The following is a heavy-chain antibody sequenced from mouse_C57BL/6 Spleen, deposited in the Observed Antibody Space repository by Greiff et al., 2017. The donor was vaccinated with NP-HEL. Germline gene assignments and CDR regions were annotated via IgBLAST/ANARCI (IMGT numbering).Heavy chain of an antibody. CDR2: INPNNGGT. J-gene: IGHJ4*01. D-gene: IGHD3-3*01. CDR3: ARGGLAYYYAMDY. Sequence: VQLQQSGPELVKPGASVKISCKASGYTFTDYYMNWVKQSHGKSLEWIGDINPNNGGTSYNQKFKGKATLTVDKSSSTAYMELRSLTSEDSAVYYCARGGLAYYYAMDYWGQGTSVTVSS. CDR1: GYTFTDYY. V-gene: IGHV1-26*01.